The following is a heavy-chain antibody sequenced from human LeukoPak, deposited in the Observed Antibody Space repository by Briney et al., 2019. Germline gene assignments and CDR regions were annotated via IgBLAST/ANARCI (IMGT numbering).Heavy chain of an antibody. D-gene: IGHD6-13*01. CDR2: IYYSGST. CDR3: ARHPEQQLVECHCFDP. J-gene: IGHJ5*02. V-gene: IGHV4-59*01. Sequence: PSETLSLTCTASGGSISSYYWSWIRQPPGKGLEWIVYIYYSGSTNYNPSLKSRVTISVDTSKNQFSLQLSSVTAEDTAVYYCARHPEQQLVECHCFDPWGQGTLVTVSS. CDR1: GGSISSYY.